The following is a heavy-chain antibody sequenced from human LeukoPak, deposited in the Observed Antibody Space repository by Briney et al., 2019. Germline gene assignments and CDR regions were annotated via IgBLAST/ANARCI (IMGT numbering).Heavy chain of an antibody. Sequence: ASVKVSCKASGYTFTDYYMHWVRQAPGQGLGWMGWINPNSGGANYTRSFQGRVTMTRDTSISTAYMELSRLRSDDTAVYFCARGGHKNLDQLGRRGDYWGQGTLVTVSS. D-gene: IGHD7-27*01. V-gene: IGHV1-2*02. CDR3: ARGGHKNLDQLGRRGDY. J-gene: IGHJ4*02. CDR1: GYTFTDYY. CDR2: INPNSGGA.